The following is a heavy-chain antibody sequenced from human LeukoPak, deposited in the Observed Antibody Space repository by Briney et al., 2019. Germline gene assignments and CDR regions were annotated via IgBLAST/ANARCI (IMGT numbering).Heavy chain of an antibody. V-gene: IGHV4-59*01. CDR2: IYYSGST. CDR1: GGSISSYY. D-gene: IGHD5-24*01. J-gene: IGHJ3*02. Sequence: SETLSLTCTVSGGSISSYYWSWIRQPPGKGLEWIGYIYYSGSTNYNPSLKSRATISVDTSKNQFSLKLSSVTAADTAVYYCARWLQLDDAFDIWGQGTMVTVSS. CDR3: ARWLQLDDAFDI.